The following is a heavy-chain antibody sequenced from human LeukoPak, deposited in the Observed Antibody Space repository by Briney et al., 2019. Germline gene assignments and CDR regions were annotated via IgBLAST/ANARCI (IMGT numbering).Heavy chain of an antibody. CDR1: GGSFSGYY. D-gene: IGHD2-2*01. J-gene: IGHJ6*03. Sequence: PSETLSLTCAVYGGSFSGYYWSWIRQPPGKGLEWIGEINHSGSTNYNPSLKSRVTISVDTSKNQFSLKLSSVTAADTAVYYCARAKFYQRYYYYMDVWGKGTTVTVSS. CDR3: ARAKFYQRYYYYMDV. CDR2: INHSGST. V-gene: IGHV4-34*01.